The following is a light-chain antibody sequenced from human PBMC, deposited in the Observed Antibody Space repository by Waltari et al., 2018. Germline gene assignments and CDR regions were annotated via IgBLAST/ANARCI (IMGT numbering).Light chain of an antibody. CDR1: SGHSNYA. CDR3: QTGGFGIWV. J-gene: IGLJ3*02. V-gene: IGLV4-69*01. Sequence: QLLLTQSPSASASLGASVKLTCTVSSGHSNYAIAWHQQHPHKGPRYLMKVNSDGSHIKGDGIPDRFSGSSSGAGRYLTSSSLQSEDEAGYYCQTGGFGIWVFGGGTKLTVL. CDR2: VNSDGSH.